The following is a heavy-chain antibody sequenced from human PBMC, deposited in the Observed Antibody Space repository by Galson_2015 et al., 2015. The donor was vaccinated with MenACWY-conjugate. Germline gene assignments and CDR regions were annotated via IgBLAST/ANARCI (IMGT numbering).Heavy chain of an antibody. CDR2: INSDGSST. D-gene: IGHD2-2*01. V-gene: IGHV3-74*01. Sequence: SLRISCAASGFTFSSYWMHWVRQAPGKGLEWVSLINSDGSSTSYADSVKGRFTISRDNAKNTLYLQMNSLRAEDTAVYYCAVYCSSTRCYGASGGYWGQGTLVTVSS. CDR1: GFTFSSYW. J-gene: IGHJ4*02. CDR3: AVYCSSTRCYGASGGY.